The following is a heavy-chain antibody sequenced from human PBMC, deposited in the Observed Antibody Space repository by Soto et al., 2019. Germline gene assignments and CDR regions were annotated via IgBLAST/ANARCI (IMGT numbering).Heavy chain of an antibody. V-gene: IGHV4-4*02. CDR3: ARHETPHGDYDY. Sequence: SETRSLTCAVSSGSIDNVYWWSWIGQPPGKGLEWIGEINHSRSTNYNPSLKSRVTISVDTSKNQFSLKLSSVTAADTAVYYCARHETPHGDYDYWGQGTLVTVSS. D-gene: IGHD4-17*01. CDR2: INHSRST. CDR1: SGSIDNVYW. J-gene: IGHJ4*02.